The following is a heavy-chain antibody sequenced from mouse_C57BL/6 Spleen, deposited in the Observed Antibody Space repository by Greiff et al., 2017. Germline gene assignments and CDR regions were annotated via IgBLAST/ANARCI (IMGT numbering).Heavy chain of an antibody. J-gene: IGHJ2*01. CDR3: ARDDDGYYLDD. Sequence: EVKLQESGPGLVKPSQSLYLSCSVSGYSITSGYYWNWIRQFPGNKLEWMGYISYDGSNKYNPSLKNRISITRDTSKNQFCLKLNSVTTKDTATDYCARDDDGYYLDDWGQGTTLTVSS. V-gene: IGHV3-6*01. CDR1: GYSITSGYY. D-gene: IGHD2-3*01. CDR2: ISYDGSN.